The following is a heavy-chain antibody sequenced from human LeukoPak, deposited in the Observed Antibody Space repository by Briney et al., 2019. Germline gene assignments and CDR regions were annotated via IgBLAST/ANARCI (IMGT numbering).Heavy chain of an antibody. V-gene: IGHV4-4*02. J-gene: IGHJ5*02. CDR1: GFTFSSYG. Sequence: GSLRLSCAASGFTFSSYGMHWVRQPPGKGLEWIGEIYHSGSTNYNPSLKSRVTISVDKSKNQFSLKLSSVTAADTAVYYCARDGISSRWNWFDPWGQGTLVTVSS. D-gene: IGHD6-13*01. CDR3: ARDGISSRWNWFDP. CDR2: IYHSGST.